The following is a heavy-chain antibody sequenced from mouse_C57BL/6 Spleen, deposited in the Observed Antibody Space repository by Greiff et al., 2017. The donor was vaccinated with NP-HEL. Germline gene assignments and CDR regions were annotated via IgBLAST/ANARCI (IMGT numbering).Heavy chain of an antibody. J-gene: IGHJ4*01. D-gene: IGHD2-3*01. Sequence: EVKLMESGGGLVKPGGSLKLSCAASGFTFSDYGMHWVRQAPEKGLEWVAYISSGSSTIYYADTVKGRFTISRDNAKNTLFLQMTSLRSEDTAMYYCARRNGRWLLLYAMDYWGQGTSVTVSS. V-gene: IGHV5-17*01. CDR1: GFTFSDYG. CDR3: ARRNGRWLLLYAMDY. CDR2: ISSGSSTI.